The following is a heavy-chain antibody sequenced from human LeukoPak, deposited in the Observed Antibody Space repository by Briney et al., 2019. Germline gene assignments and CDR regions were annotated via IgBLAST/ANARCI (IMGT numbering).Heavy chain of an antibody. CDR2: IDPEDGKV. Sequence: ASVKISCKASGYTFSDYYMRWMQQAPGKGFEWMGRIDPEDGKVTYAEKFRDRVTITADSSTDTSYLELSSLTSEDTAVYFCATGPYYYMDLWGKGTTVTVSS. CDR1: GYTFSDYY. J-gene: IGHJ6*03. CDR3: ATGPYYYMDL. V-gene: IGHV1-69-2*01.